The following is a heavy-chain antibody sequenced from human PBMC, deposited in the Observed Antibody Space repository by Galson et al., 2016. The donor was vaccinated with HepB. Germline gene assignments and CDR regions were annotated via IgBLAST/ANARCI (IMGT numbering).Heavy chain of an antibody. J-gene: IGHJ4*02. Sequence: SVKVSCKASGYVFTNYIITWVRQAPGQGLEWMGWISPDNGNTNYTQKSQGRVTLTADTYTTTAYMEVRSLRSDDTAVYYCARLWAPGRHFDYWGQGTLVTVSS. D-gene: IGHD3-10*01. CDR2: ISPDNGNT. V-gene: IGHV1-18*01. CDR1: GYVFTNYI. CDR3: ARLWAPGRHFDY.